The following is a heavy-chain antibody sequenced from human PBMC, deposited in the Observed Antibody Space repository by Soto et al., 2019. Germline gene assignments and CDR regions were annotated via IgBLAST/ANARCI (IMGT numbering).Heavy chain of an antibody. V-gene: IGHV3-23*01. D-gene: IGHD6-13*01. CDR2: ISGSGDST. Sequence: EVQLLESGGGLVQPGGSLRLSCAASGFTFSSYAMNWVRQAPGKGLEWVSVISGSGDSTYYADSVKGRFTISRDNSKNTLYLQMNSLRAEDTAVYYCARRISSWYLDYWGQGTLVTVSS. CDR1: GFTFSSYA. J-gene: IGHJ4*02. CDR3: ARRISSWYLDY.